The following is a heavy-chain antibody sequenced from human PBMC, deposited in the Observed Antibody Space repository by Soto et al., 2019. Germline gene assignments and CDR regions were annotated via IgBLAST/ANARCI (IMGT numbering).Heavy chain of an antibody. V-gene: IGHV4-31*03. CDR3: AREDRNYHGGIGFDX. J-gene: IGHJ4*02. CDR1: GGSISSVTYY. Sequence: SETLSLTCSVSGGSISSVTYYWSWIRQHPGKGLELIGYIRNSGSTYSNPSLKSRATISVATSKSQFSLKLSSVTAADTAVHYCAREDRNYHGGIGFDXWGQGTLLTVSX. CDR2: IRNSGST. D-gene: IGHD3-22*01.